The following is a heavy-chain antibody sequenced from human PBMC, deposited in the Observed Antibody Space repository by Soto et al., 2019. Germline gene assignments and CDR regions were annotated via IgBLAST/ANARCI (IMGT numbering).Heavy chain of an antibody. CDR3: ARVVGGYSGYDLDP. V-gene: IGHV4-31*03. Sequence: PSETLSLTCTVSGGSISSGGYYWSWIRQHPGKGLEWIGYIYYSGSTYYNPSLKSRVTISVDTSKNQFSLKLSSVTAADTAVYYCARVVGGYSGYDLDPWGQGTLVTVSS. J-gene: IGHJ5*02. CDR2: IYYSGST. CDR1: GGSISSGGYY. D-gene: IGHD5-12*01.